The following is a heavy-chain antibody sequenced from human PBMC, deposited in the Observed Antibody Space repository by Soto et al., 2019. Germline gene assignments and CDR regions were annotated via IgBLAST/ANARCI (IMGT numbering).Heavy chain of an antibody. D-gene: IGHD2-21*02. CDR2: ISGSGGST. J-gene: IGHJ4*02. CDR1: GFTFSSYA. Sequence: PGGSLRLSCAASGFTFSSYAMSWVRQAPGKGLEWVSAISGSGGSTYYADAVKGRFTISRDNSKNTLYLQMNSLRAEDTAVYYCARSGGYCGGDCYFDFDDWRQGTLVTVS. CDR3: ARSGGYCGGDCYFDFDD. V-gene: IGHV3-23*01.